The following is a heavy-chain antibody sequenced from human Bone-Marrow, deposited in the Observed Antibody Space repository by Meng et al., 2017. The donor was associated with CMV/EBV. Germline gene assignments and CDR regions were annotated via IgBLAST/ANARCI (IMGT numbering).Heavy chain of an antibody. CDR3: ARGTIFGVAHNYYYYGMDV. CDR2: IIPIFGTA. Sequence: SVKVSCKASGGTFSSYAISWVRQAPGQGLEWMGGIIPIFGTANYAQKFQGRVTITTDESTSTAYMELSSLRSEDTAVYYCARGTIFGVAHNYYYYGMDVWGQGTTVTVSS. D-gene: IGHD3-3*01. V-gene: IGHV1-69*05. J-gene: IGHJ6*02. CDR1: GGTFSSYA.